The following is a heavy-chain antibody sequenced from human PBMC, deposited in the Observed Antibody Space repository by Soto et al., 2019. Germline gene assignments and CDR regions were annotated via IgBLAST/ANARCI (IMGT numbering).Heavy chain of an antibody. Sequence: QVPLVQSGAEVKKPGASVQVSCKASGYTFTSYAMHWVRQAPGQRLEWMGWINAGNGNTKYSQKFQGRVTITRDTSASTAYMELSSLRSEDTAVYYCARDSLEYYDFWSGYYFHGMDVWGQGTTVTVSS. CDR3: ARDSLEYYDFWSGYYFHGMDV. V-gene: IGHV1-3*01. CDR2: INAGNGNT. D-gene: IGHD3-3*01. J-gene: IGHJ6*02. CDR1: GYTFTSYA.